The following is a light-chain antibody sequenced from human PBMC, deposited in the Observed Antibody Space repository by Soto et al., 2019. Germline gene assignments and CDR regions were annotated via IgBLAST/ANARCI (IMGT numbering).Light chain of an antibody. CDR1: SSDVGGYNS. CDR2: EVT. Sequence: QSVLTQPASVSGSPGQSITISCTGTSSDVGGYNSVSWYQQHPGKAPKLLLYEVTNRPSGVSNRFSGSKSGNTASLTISGLQAEDEADYYCSSYTSISTWVFGGGTKLTVL. V-gene: IGLV2-14*01. J-gene: IGLJ3*02. CDR3: SSYTSISTWV.